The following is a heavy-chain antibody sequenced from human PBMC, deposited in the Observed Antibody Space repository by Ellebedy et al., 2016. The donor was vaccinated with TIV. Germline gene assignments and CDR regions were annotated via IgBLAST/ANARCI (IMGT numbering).Heavy chain of an antibody. D-gene: IGHD5-18*01. CDR2: ISSDSDI. CDR3: AREPSTWIQLWSSHY. CDR1: GFTFSNYA. Sequence: GESLKISCEASGFTFSNYAMGWVRQAPGKGLEWVSSISSDSDINYADSVRGRFTISRDNAQNTLYLHMNSLRAEDTALYFCAREPSTWIQLWSSHYWGQGTLVTVSS. V-gene: IGHV3-69-1*01. J-gene: IGHJ4*02.